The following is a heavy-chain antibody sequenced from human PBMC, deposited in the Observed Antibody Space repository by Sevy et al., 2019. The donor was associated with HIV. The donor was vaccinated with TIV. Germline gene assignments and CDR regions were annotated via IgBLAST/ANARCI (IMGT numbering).Heavy chain of an antibody. CDR2: IYIDDST. V-gene: IGHV3-53*01. Sequence: GGSLRLSCAASGFAVSTNYMSWVRQAPGKGLEWVSVIYIDDSTYYADSVKGRFTFSRDNSKNTLYLQMNSLGAEDTAVYYCARVSGSWYFDLWGRGTLVTVSS. CDR3: ARVSGSWYFDL. CDR1: GFAVSTNY. J-gene: IGHJ2*01. D-gene: IGHD2-15*01.